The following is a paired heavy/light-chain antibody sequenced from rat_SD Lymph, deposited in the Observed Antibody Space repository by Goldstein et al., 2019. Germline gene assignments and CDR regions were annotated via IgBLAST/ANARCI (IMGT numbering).Light chain of an antibody. Sequence: DTVLTQSPALAVSPGERVSISCRASEGVNSYMHWYQQKPGQQPKLLIYKASNLASGVPARFSGSGSGTDFTLTIDPVEADDTATYFCQQSWNDPDTFGAGTKLELK. J-gene: IGKJ2-2*01. CDR3: QQSWNDPDT. V-gene: IGKV3S11*01. CDR1: EGVNSY. CDR2: KAS.
Heavy chain of an antibody. CDR2: ISSSSSYI. CDR3: ASGDWYFDF. D-gene: IGHD1-1*01. J-gene: IGHJ1*01. Sequence: EVQLVESGGGLVQPGRSLKLSCLASGFTFSNYGMNWIRQAPGKGLEWVASISSSSSYIYYADTVKGRFTISRDNAKNTLYLQMTSLRSEDTALYYCASGDWYFDFWGPGTMVTVSS. V-gene: IGHV5-34*01. CDR1: GFTFSNYG.